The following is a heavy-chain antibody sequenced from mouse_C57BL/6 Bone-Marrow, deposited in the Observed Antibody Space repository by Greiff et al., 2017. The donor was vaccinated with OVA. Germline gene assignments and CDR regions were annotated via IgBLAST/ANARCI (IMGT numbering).Heavy chain of an antibody. Sequence: VKPMESGPGLVAPSQSLSITCTVSGFSLTSYGVHWARQPPGKGLEWLVVIWSDGSTTYNSALKSRLSISKYNSKSQVFLNMNSLQTDDTAMYYCARHEGVYYDYDEVYSMDYWGQGTSVTVSS. D-gene: IGHD2-4*01. CDR2: IWSDGST. CDR1: GFSLTSYG. V-gene: IGHV2-6-1*01. CDR3: ARHEGVYYDYDEVYSMDY. J-gene: IGHJ4*01.